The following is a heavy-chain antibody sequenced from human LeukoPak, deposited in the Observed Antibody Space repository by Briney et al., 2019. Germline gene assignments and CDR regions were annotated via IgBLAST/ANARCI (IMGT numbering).Heavy chain of an antibody. CDR1: GFTFSSYG. J-gene: IGHJ4*02. CDR2: ISYDGSNK. D-gene: IGHD4-17*01. V-gene: IGHV3-30*18. CDR3: AKDVQMTTLDY. Sequence: GGSLRLSCAASGFTFSSYGMHWVRQAPGKGLEWVAVISYDGSNKYYADSVKGRFTISRDNSKNTLYLQMNSLRAEDTAVYYCAKDVQMTTLDYWGQGTLVTVSS.